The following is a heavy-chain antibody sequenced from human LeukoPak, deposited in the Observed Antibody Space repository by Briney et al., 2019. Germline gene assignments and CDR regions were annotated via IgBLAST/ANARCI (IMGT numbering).Heavy chain of an antibody. CDR1: GASISSGDYL. CDR2: IYYSGST. V-gene: IGHV4-30-4*01. Sequence: PSQTLSLTCTVSGASISSGDYLWSWIRQPPGMGLEWIGNIYYSGSTNYNASLKSRVTISIDTSKNQFSLNLSTVTAADTAVYYCARAAGGMDVWGQGTTVTVSS. CDR3: ARAAGGMDV. J-gene: IGHJ6*02.